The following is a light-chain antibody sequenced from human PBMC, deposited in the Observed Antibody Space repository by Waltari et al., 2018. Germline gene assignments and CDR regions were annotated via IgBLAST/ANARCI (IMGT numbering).Light chain of an antibody. CDR1: SSAIGAYKY. Sequence: QSALTQPASVSGSPGQSITISCTGTSSAIGAYKYVSWYQQHPGKAPKLMIYEVTNRPSGVSNRFSGSKSGNTASLTISGLQGEDEADYYCSAYTSTAALVFGTATKVTVL. V-gene: IGLV2-14*01. CDR2: EVT. CDR3: SAYTSTAALV. J-gene: IGLJ1*01.